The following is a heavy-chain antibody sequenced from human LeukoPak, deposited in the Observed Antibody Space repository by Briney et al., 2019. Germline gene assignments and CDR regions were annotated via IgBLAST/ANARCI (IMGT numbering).Heavy chain of an antibody. Sequence: LETLSLTCTVSGGSISSSSYYWGWIRQPPGKGLEWIGSIYYSGSTYYNPSLKSRVTISVDTSKNQFSLKLSSVTAADTAVYYCASHYYDSSGYYYVWFDPWGQGTLVTVSS. J-gene: IGHJ5*02. D-gene: IGHD3-22*01. CDR2: IYYSGST. V-gene: IGHV4-39*07. CDR1: GGSISSSSYY. CDR3: ASHYYDSSGYYYVWFDP.